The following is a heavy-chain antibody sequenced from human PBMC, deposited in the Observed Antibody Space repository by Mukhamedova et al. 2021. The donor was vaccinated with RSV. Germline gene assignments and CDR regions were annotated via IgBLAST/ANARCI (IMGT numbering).Heavy chain of an antibody. D-gene: IGHD5-18*01. V-gene: IGHV1-2*02. CDR3: ARDRGYSRRYNFFDS. CDR2: INPITGAA. J-gene: IGHJ5*01. Sequence: EYMGWINPITGAAIYAEKFQGRITMTADTSITTAYMDLSSLTSDDTAVYHCARDRGYSRRYNFFDSWCHGTLVIVSS.